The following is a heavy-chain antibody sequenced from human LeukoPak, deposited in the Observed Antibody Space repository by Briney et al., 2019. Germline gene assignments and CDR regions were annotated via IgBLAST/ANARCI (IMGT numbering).Heavy chain of an antibody. J-gene: IGHJ4*02. CDR1: GFTFSSYA. CDR2: ISGSGGST. D-gene: IGHD3-3*01. CDR3: AKDLEYYDFWSGYKGLDY. Sequence: GGSLRLSCAASGFTFSSYAMSWVRQAPGKGLEWVSAISGSGGSTYYADSVKGRFTISRDNSKNTLYLQMNSLRAGDTAVYYCAKDLEYYDFWSGYKGLDYRGQGTLVTVSS. V-gene: IGHV3-23*01.